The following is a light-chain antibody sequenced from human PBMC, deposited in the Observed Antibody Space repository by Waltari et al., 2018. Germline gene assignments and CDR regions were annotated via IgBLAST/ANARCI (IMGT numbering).Light chain of an antibody. V-gene: IGLV2-14*01. J-gene: IGLJ3*02. Sequence: QSAPTQPASVSGSPGQSITISCTGTSSDVGTYNYVSWYQQPPDKAPKLMIYEVSYRPSGVSSRFSGSKSGNTASLTISGLQAEDEADYYCSLYISSSTYWVFGGGTKLTVL. CDR1: SSDVGTYNY. CDR3: SLYISSSTYWV. CDR2: EVS.